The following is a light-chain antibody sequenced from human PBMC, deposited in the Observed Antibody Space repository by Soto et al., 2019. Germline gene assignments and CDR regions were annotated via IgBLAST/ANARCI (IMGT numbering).Light chain of an antibody. CDR2: KTS. J-gene: IGKJ4*02. CDR3: QQYHSCPDT. V-gene: IGKV1-5*03. CDR1: QSISNW. Sequence: DIQMTQSPSTLSASVGDRVTITCRDSQSISNWLAWYQQKPGKAPKVLIYKTSSLENGFPPRFSGSESWTDFTLTSSRLHPDDFATYFCQQYHSCPDTFGGGTKVHIK.